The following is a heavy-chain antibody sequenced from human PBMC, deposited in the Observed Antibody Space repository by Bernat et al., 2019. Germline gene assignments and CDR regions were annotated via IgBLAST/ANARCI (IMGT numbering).Heavy chain of an antibody. CDR1: GFTFSSYA. D-gene: IGHD4-17*01. CDR3: AKAGYPTTVTPSSFYFDY. V-gene: IGHV3-23*04. J-gene: IGHJ4*02. CDR2: ISGSGGST. Sequence: EVQLVESGGGLVQPGGSLRLSCAASGFTFSSYAMSWVRQAPGKGLEWVLAISGSGGSTYYADSVKGRFTISRDNSKNTLYLQMNSLRAEDTAVYYCAKAGYPTTVTPSSFYFDYWGQGTLVTVSS.